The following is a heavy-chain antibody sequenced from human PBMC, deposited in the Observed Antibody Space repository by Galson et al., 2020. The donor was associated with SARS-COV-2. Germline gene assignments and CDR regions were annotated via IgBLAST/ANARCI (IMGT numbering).Heavy chain of an antibody. J-gene: IGHJ6*04. CDR2: ISAYNGNT. CDR1: GYPFTYYG. CDR3: ARAESGCYGGTCYPNPYYYHMDV. D-gene: IGHD2-15*01. V-gene: IGHV1-18*04. Sequence: ASVKVSCKASGYPFTYYGIAWVRQAAGQRLEWMGWISAYNGNTNYAQKLQDRVTMTTETSTNTAYMEMRGLRSDDTAVYYCARAESGCYGGTCYPNPYYYHMDVWGKGTTVIVSS.